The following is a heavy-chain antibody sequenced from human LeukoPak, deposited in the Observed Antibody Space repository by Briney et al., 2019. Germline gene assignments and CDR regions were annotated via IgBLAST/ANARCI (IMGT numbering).Heavy chain of an antibody. CDR1: GFTFSSYW. CDR3: AKSQGSNYFDS. Sequence: GGSLRLSCAASGFTFSSYWMSWVRQAPGKGLEWVANIKQDGSEKYYVDSVKGRFTISRDNSKNTLYLQMNSLRAEDTAVYYCAKSQGSNYFDSWGQRTLVTVSS. D-gene: IGHD2/OR15-2a*01. J-gene: IGHJ4*02. V-gene: IGHV3-7*03. CDR2: IKQDGSEK.